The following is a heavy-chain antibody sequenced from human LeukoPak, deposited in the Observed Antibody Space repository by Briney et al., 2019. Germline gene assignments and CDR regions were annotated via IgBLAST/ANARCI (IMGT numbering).Heavy chain of an antibody. Sequence: ASVKVSCKASGYTFTSYDINWVRQATGQGLEWIGWMNPNSGNTGYAQKLQGRVTMTRNTSISTAYMELSSLRSEDTAVYYCARGDSGSTYYYYYMDVWGKGTTVTVSS. V-gene: IGHV1-8*01. CDR1: GYTFTSYD. D-gene: IGHD5-12*01. J-gene: IGHJ6*03. CDR3: ARGDSGSTYYYYYMDV. CDR2: MNPNSGNT.